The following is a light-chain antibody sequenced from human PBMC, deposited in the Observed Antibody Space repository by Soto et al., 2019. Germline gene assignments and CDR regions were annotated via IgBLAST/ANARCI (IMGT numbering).Light chain of an antibody. CDR1: ESVNNK. V-gene: IGKV3-15*01. CDR2: RAS. CDR3: HQYDNWFPFT. Sequence: EVVLTQSPATLSVSPGERATLSCRASESVNNKLAWYQQKPGQAPRLLIYRASTRATAITARFSGSGSGTEFTLTISSLQSEDSAVYYCHQYDNWFPFTFGQGTRLEIK. J-gene: IGKJ5*01.